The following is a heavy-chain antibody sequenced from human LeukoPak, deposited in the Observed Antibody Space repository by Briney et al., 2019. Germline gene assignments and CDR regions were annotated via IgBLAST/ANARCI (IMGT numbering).Heavy chain of an antibody. D-gene: IGHD5-24*01. CDR3: ARDLSNSGWL. CDR2: IYSGGYT. V-gene: IGHV3-53*01. J-gene: IGHJ4*02. CDR1: GFTVSANY. Sequence: GGSLRLSCAASGFTVSANYMSWVRQAPGKGLEWVSVIYSGGYTYYADSVKGRFTISRDNSRNALYLQMNSLRAEDTAVYYCARDLSNSGWLWGQGTLVTVSS.